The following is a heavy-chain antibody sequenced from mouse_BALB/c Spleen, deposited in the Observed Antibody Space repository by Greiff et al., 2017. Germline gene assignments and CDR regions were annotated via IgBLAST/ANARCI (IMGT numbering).Heavy chain of an antibody. V-gene: IGHV3-2*02. CDR1: GYSITSDYA. CDR3: ARWDYYGSSWAY. CDR2: ISYSGST. D-gene: IGHD1-1*01. Sequence: EVQLLESGPGLVKPSQSLSLTCTVTGYSITSDYAWNWIRQFPGNKLEWMGYISYSGSTSYNPSLKSRISITRDTSKNQFFLQLNSVTTEDTATYYCARWDYYGSSWAYWGQGTLVTVSA. J-gene: IGHJ3*01.